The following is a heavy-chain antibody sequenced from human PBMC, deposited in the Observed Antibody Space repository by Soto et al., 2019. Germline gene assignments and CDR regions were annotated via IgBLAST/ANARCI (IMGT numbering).Heavy chain of an antibody. D-gene: IGHD2-2*03. J-gene: IGHJ6*02. CDR1: GFNFSSYA. CDR2: ISFDGSNK. Sequence: VGSLILSCVTSGFNFSSYAMHWVRQAPGRGLEWVAVISFDGSNKYYADSVKGRFTISRDNSKNTLYLQMNGLRAEDTAVYYCARVDSDLVVPYYYYGMDVWGQGTTVTVSS. CDR3: ARVDSDLVVPYYYYGMDV. V-gene: IGHV3-30*04.